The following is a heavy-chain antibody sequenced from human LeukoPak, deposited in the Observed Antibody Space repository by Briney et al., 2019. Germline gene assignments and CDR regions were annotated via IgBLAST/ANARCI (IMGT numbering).Heavy chain of an antibody. D-gene: IGHD2-15*01. CDR1: GFTFSTYA. J-gene: IGHJ3*02. CDR3: AKGRGYCSGASCAGTAFDI. Sequence: GGSLRLSCAASGFTFSTYAMNWVRQAPGKGLEWVSVISGSGTGTYYADSVKGRFTISRDNSNNTLHLQMNSLRAEDTALYYCAKGRGYCSGASCAGTAFDIWGQGTMVTDSS. V-gene: IGHV3-23*01. CDR2: ISGSGTGT.